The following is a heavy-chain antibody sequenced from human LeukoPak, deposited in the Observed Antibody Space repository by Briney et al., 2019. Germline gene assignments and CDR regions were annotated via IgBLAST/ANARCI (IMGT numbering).Heavy chain of an antibody. J-gene: IGHJ4*02. CDR3: ARLHCGGDCYSPIWDY. D-gene: IGHD2-21*02. CDR2: IYHSGST. CDR1: GGSISSSNW. Sequence: SGTLSHTCAVSGGSISSSNWWSWVRQPPGKGLEWIGEIYHSGSTNYNPSLKSRVTISVDKSKNQFSLKLSSVTAADTAVYYCARLHCGGDCYSPIWDYWGQGTLVTVSS. V-gene: IGHV4-4*02.